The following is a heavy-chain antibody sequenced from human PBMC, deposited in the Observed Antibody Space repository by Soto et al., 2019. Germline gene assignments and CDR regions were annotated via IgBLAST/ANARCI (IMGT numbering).Heavy chain of an antibody. CDR3: ARLRIATNNYKWFDH. J-gene: IGHJ5*02. V-gene: IGHV4-31*03. Sequence: SETLSLTCSVSGAALNSGNYYWSWILHVPGKGLEWIGHIYVTGAVDYNPSLRDRITISQDTSERQFSLNLRLVTAADTAVYYCARLRIATNNYKWFDHWGKGTLVTVSS. CDR2: IYVTGAV. D-gene: IGHD2-21*01. CDR1: GAALNSGNYY.